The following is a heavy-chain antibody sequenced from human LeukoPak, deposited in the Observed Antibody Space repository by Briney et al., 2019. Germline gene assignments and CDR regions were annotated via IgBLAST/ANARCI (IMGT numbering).Heavy chain of an antibody. CDR1: GFTFSSYA. CDR3: APRERLDY. Sequence: GGSLRLSCAASGFTFSSYAMHWVRQAPGKGLEWVAVISYDGSNKYYADSVKGRFTTSRDNSKNTLYLQMNSLRAEDTAVYYCAPRERLDYWGQGTLVTVSS. D-gene: IGHD1-26*01. CDR2: ISYDGSNK. V-gene: IGHV3-30*04. J-gene: IGHJ4*02.